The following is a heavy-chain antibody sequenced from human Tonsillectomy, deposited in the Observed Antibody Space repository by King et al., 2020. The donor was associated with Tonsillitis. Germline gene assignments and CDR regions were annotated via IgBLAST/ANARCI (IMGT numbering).Heavy chain of an antibody. D-gene: IGHD7-27*01. CDR3: ARADLGDYYYYMDV. Sequence: VQLQESGPGLVKPSETLSLTCTVSGGSISSYYWSWIRQPPGKGLEWIGYIYYSGSTNYNPSLKSRVTISVDTSKNQFSLKLSSVTAADTAVYYCARADLGDYYYYMDVWGKGTTVTVSS. V-gene: IGHV4-59*01. CDR2: IYYSGST. CDR1: GGSISSYY. J-gene: IGHJ6*03.